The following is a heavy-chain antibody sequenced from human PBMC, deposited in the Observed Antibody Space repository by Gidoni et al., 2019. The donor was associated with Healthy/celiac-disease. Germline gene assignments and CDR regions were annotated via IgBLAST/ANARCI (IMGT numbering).Heavy chain of an antibody. J-gene: IGHJ6*03. V-gene: IGHV1-2*04. CDR1: GYTFTGYY. CDR3: ARAGSSHRGPYYYYYMDV. CDR2: INPNSGGT. D-gene: IGHD6-6*01. Sequence: QVQLVQSGAEVKKPGASVKVSCKASGYTFTGYYMHWVRQAPGQGLEWMGWINPNSGGTNYAQKFQRWVTMTRDTSISTAYMELSRLRSDDTAVYYCARAGSSHRGPYYYYYMDVWGKGTTVTVSS.